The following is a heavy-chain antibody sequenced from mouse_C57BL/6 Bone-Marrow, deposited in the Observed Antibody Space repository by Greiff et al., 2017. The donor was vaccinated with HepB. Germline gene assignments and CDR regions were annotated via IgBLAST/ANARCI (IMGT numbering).Heavy chain of an antibody. CDR2: IDPSDSYT. V-gene: IGHV1-59*01. CDR3: AREGGYDYGDY. Sequence: VQLQQPGAELVRPGTSVKLSCKASGYTFTSYWMHWVKQRPGQGLEWIGVIDPSDSYTNYNQKFKGKATLTVDTSSSTAYMQLSSLTSEDSAVYYCAREGGYDYGDYWGQGTTLTVSS. CDR1: GYTFTSYW. D-gene: IGHD2-4*01. J-gene: IGHJ2*01.